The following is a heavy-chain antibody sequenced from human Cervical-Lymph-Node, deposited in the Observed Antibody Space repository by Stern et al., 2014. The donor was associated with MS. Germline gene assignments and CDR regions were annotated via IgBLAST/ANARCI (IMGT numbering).Heavy chain of an antibody. D-gene: IGHD1-26*01. CDR2: IKQDGSEK. CDR1: GFTFSSYW. Sequence: EVQLLESGGGLVQPGGSLRLSCATSGFTFSSYWMSWVRQAPGKGLEGVANIKQDGSEKYYLDSVKGRFTISRDNAKNSLYLQMNSLRAEDTAVYYCARDLLGATVFDYWGQGTLVTVSS. J-gene: IGHJ4*02. CDR3: ARDLLGATVFDY. V-gene: IGHV3-7*01.